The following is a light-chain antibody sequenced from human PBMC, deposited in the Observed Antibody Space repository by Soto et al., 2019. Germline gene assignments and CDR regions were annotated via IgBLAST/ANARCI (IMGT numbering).Light chain of an antibody. Sequence: DIQMTQSPSSVSAYVGDRVTVTCRASQGISSWLAWYQQKPGRAPKLLIYSTSTLQSGVPSRFSGSGSGTDFTLTISSLQPEDSATYYCLQANSFPQMITFGQGTRLEIK. CDR3: LQANSFPQMIT. V-gene: IGKV1-12*01. CDR1: QGISSW. CDR2: STS. J-gene: IGKJ5*01.